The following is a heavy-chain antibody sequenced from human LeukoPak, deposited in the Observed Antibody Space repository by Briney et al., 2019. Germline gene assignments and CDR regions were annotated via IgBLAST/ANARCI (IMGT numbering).Heavy chain of an antibody. J-gene: IGHJ6*02. D-gene: IGHD2-21*01. V-gene: IGHV3-74*01. CDR3: ARGEIVVVIAIPRNYYYYYGMDV. Sequence: GGSLRLSCAASGFTFSSYWMHWVRQAPGKGLVWVSRINSDGSSTSYADSVKGRFTISRDNAKNTLYLQMNSLRAEDTAVYYCARGEIVVVIAIPRNYYYYYGMDVWGQGTTVTVSS. CDR1: GFTFSSYW. CDR2: INSDGSST.